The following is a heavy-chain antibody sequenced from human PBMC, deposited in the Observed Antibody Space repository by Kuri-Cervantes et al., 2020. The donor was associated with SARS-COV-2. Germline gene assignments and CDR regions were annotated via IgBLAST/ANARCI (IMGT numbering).Heavy chain of an antibody. CDR2: ISAYNGNT. J-gene: IGHJ3*02. D-gene: IGHD3-3*01. V-gene: IGHV1-18*01. CDR3: AREGGGDPLVLGFGVVIHDAFDI. CDR1: GYTFTSYG. Sequence: ASVKVSCKASGYTFTSYGISWVRQAPGQGLEWMGWISAYNGNTNRAQKLQGRVTMTTDTSTSTAYMELRSLRSDDTAVYYCAREGGGDPLVLGFGVVIHDAFDIWGQGTMVTVSS.